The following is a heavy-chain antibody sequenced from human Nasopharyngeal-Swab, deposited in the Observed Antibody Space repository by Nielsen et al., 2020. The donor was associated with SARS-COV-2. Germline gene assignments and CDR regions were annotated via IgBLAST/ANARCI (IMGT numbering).Heavy chain of an antibody. Sequence: SETLSLTCTVSGASVSDNNWWGWVRPPPGKGLEWIGEIYHTGGTNYNPSLMSRVTLSVDKSKNHFSLSLSSVTAADTAVYYCSRPYYYYMDVWGKGTTVTVSS. V-gene: IGHV4-4*02. J-gene: IGHJ6*03. CDR2: IYHTGGT. CDR1: GASVSDNNW. CDR3: SRPYYYYMDV.